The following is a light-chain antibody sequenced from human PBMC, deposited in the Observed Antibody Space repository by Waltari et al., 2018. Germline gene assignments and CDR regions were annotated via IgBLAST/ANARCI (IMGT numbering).Light chain of an antibody. V-gene: IGLV2-14*03. J-gene: IGLJ2*01. CDR3: SSYISSSTLEL. CDR2: DVS. CDR1: SSDVGAYNY. Sequence: QSALTQPASVSGSPGQSITISCTGTSSDVGAYNYVSWYQQHPGKAPKLMIFDVSNRPSGVSKRFSGSESGNTASLTISGLQAEDEADYYCSSYISSSTLELFGGGTSLTVL.